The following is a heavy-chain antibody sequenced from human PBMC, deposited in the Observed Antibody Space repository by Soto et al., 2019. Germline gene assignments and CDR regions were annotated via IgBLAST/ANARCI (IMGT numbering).Heavy chain of an antibody. V-gene: IGHV3-30*18. J-gene: IGHJ4*02. CDR1: GFTFSSYG. CDR3: AKDSMSRFLEWLLSY. CDR2: ISYDGSNK. D-gene: IGHD3-3*01. Sequence: GGSLRLSCAASGFTFSSYGMHWVRQAPGKGLEWVAVISYDGSNKYYADSVKGRFTISRDNSKNTLYLQMNSLRAEDTAVYYCAKDSMSRFLEWLLSYWGQGTLLTVSS.